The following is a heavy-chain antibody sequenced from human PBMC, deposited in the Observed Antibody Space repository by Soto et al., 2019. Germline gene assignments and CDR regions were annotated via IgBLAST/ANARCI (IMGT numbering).Heavy chain of an antibody. J-gene: IGHJ4*02. Sequence: HPGGSLRLSCAASGFTFSTYSMNWVRQAPGKGLEWVSYISSSSSTKFYVDSVKGRFTISRDNAKNSLYLQMNSLRAEDTAVYYCARDLIDSGDYSPFVFDYWGRGTLVTVSS. CDR1: GFTFSTYS. CDR3: ARDLIDSGDYSPFVFDY. CDR2: ISSSSSTK. V-gene: IGHV3-48*01. D-gene: IGHD4-17*01.